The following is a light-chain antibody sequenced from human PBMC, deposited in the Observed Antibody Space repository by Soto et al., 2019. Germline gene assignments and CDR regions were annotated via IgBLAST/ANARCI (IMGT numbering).Light chain of an antibody. CDR2: LGS. V-gene: IGKV2-28*01. Sequence: DIVMTQSPRFRSATPGGPASISCMSSQILLHDNGFNFLNWYLQKPGQSPQLLISLGSSRASGVPDRFSGSASGRDFTLLISRVEAEDVGVFYCMQALETPLTFGGGTRLEIK. CDR1: QILLHDNGFNF. CDR3: MQALETPLT. J-gene: IGKJ5*01.